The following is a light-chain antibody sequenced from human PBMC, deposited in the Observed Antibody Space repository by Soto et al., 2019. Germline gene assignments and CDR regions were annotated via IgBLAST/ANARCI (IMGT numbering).Light chain of an antibody. J-gene: IGKJ1*01. CDR1: QSISTH. V-gene: IGKV1-39*01. Sequence: DIQMTQSPSSLSASVGDRVSITCRASQSISTHLSWYQQKPGKAAKLLIYAASSLQSCVPSRFTGSGSGTDFTITISSLQPEDFATYYCQQSYTSWRTLGQGTKVDIK. CDR2: AAS. CDR3: QQSYTSWRT.